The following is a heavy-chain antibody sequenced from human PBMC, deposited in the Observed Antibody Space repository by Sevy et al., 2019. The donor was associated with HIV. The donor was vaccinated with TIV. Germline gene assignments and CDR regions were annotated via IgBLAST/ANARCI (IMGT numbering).Heavy chain of an antibody. D-gene: IGHD3-10*01. V-gene: IGHV1-8*01. J-gene: IGHJ4*02. CDR3: ARDEQRPYYYGSGNMGH. CDR1: RYTFTNYE. CDR2: MNPNSGET. Sequence: ASVKVSCKASRYTFTNYEINWVRQATGQGLEWMGRMNPNSGETGYAPQFHGRVTMTRNTSLKIAYMELSSLTSDDTAVYYCARDEQRPYYYGSGNMGHWGQGTLVTVSS.